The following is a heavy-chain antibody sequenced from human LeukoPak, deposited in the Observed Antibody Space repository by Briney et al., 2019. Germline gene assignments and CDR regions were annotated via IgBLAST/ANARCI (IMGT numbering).Heavy chain of an antibody. CDR3: ARGLRLGELSLYPGY. J-gene: IGHJ4*02. CDR1: GGTFSSYA. V-gene: IGHV1-69*05. D-gene: IGHD3-16*02. Sequence: ASVKVSCKASGGTFSSYAISWVRQAPGQGLEWMGGIIPIFGTANYAQKFQGRVTITTDESTSTAYMELSSLRSEDTAVYYCARGLRLGELSLYPGYWGQGTLVTVSS. CDR2: IIPIFGTA.